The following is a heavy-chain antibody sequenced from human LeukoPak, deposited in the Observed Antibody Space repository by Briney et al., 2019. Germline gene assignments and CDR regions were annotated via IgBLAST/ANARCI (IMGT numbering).Heavy chain of an antibody. D-gene: IGHD6-19*01. CDR3: ARVLYSSGWALFDY. J-gene: IGHJ4*02. Sequence: PGGSLRLSCAASGFTFSSYGMYWVRQAPGKGLDWVASIKQDGSDKYYVDSVKGRFTISRDNAKNSLYLQMNSLRAGDTAIYYCARVLYSSGWALFDYWGQGTLVTVSS. CDR2: IKQDGSDK. CDR1: GFTFSSYG. V-gene: IGHV3-7*01.